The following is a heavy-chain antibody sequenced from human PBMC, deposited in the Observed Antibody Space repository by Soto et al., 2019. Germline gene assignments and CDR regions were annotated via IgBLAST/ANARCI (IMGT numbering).Heavy chain of an antibody. Sequence: EVQLVESGGGLVQPGGSLRVSCAASGLTVSNNSMTWVRQITGKGLEWVSITFSGGSTYYADSVKGRFTVSRDNSKNTLHLQMNSLTAEDTAVYYCARAGVYSSAYMDVWGEGATVTVSS. D-gene: IGHD6-25*01. CDR1: GLTVSNNS. CDR3: ARAGVYSSAYMDV. CDR2: TFSGGST. J-gene: IGHJ6*03. V-gene: IGHV3-66*01.